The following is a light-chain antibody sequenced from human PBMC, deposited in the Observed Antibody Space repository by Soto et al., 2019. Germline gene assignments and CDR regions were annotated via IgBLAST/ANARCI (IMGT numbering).Light chain of an antibody. CDR3: QQTRSYPST. Sequence: IQLTQSPSSLSASVGDSVTITCRASQSITSYLAWYQQKPGKAPNPRIYGASTLQSGVPSRFSGSGSGTDFTLTSSSLQAEDFATYYCQQTRSYPSTFGGGTKVDIK. CDR1: QSITSY. CDR2: GAS. V-gene: IGKV1-9*01. J-gene: IGKJ4*01.